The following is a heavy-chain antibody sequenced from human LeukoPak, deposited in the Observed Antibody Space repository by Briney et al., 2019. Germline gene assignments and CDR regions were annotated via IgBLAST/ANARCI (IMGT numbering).Heavy chain of an antibody. CDR3: ARVRDDSSGYYPPYFYFDY. V-gene: IGHV3-33*01. CDR1: GFTFSSYG. Sequence: PGGSLRLSCAASGFTFSSYGMHWVRQAPGKGLEWVAVIWYDGSNEYYADSVKGRFTISRDNSKNTLYLQMNSLRAEDTAVYYCARVRDDSSGYYPPYFYFDYWGQGTLVTVSS. D-gene: IGHD3-22*01. CDR2: IWYDGSNE. J-gene: IGHJ4*02.